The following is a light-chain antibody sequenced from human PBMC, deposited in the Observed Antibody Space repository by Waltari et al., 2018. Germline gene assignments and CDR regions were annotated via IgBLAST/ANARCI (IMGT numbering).Light chain of an antibody. V-gene: IGKV1-5*01. CDR1: QSIGSS. Sequence: DIQMAQSPSTLSASVGARVTITCRASQSIGSSLAWYQQKLGEAPKLLIYDASSFERGVPSRFSGSGSGTDFTLSISSLQPDDFATYSCQQYHSYSPSFGQGTKVEMK. J-gene: IGKJ1*01. CDR3: QQYHSYSPS. CDR2: DAS.